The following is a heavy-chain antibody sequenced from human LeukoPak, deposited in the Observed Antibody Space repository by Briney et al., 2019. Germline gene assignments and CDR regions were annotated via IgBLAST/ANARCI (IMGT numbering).Heavy chain of an antibody. D-gene: IGHD6-25*01. J-gene: IGHJ3*01. CDR3: ARGRASAFDV. V-gene: IGHV6-1*01. Sequence: SQTLSLSCAISGDSVSTSGVAWNWVRQSPSRGLEWLGMTYFTSKWNTDYAVSVKSRIVVNPDTSKYQFSLQLNFVTSEHTAVYYCARGRASAFDVWGQGKMVTVSS. CDR2: TYFTSKWNT. CDR1: GDSVSTSGVA.